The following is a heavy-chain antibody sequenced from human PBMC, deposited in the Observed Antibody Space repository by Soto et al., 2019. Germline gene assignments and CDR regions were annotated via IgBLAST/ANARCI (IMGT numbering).Heavy chain of an antibody. CDR1: GGSISTYY. J-gene: IGHJ4*02. CDR2: IYASGAT. V-gene: IGHV4-59*01. CDR3: ARSHSFDGSIYHYYFDF. Sequence: NPSETLSLTCTVSGGSISTYYWSWIRQPPGGTLERIGYIYASGATTYNPSLESRVTMSVDMPNNEFSLELTSLTAADTAVYYCARSHSFDGSIYHYYFDFWGQGTLVTVSS. D-gene: IGHD3-10*01.